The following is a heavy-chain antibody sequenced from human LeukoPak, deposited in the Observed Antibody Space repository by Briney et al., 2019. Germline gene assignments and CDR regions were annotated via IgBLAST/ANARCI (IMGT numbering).Heavy chain of an antibody. V-gene: IGHV1-2*02. J-gene: IGHJ6*03. CDR3: ARASDWYNYYYYMDV. CDR1: GYTFTGYY. CDR2: INPNSGGT. D-gene: IGHD3-9*01. Sequence: ASVTVSCKASGYTFTGYYMHWVRQAPGQGLEWMGWINPNSGGTNYAQKFQGRVTMTRDTSISTAYMELSRLRSDDTAVYYCARASDWYNYYYYMDVWGKGTTVTVSS.